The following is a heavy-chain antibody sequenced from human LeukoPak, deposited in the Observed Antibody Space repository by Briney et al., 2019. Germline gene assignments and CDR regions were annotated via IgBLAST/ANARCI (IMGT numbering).Heavy chain of an antibody. CDR1: GYSFTSYW. CDR2: IYPGDSDT. Sequence: GESLKISCMGSGYSFTSYWIGWVRQMPGKGLEWMGIIYPGDSDTRYSPSFQGQVTISADKSISTAYLQWSSLKASDTAMYYCARHGGYSGYDSGFDYWGQGTLVTVSS. D-gene: IGHD5-12*01. CDR3: ARHGGYSGYDSGFDY. J-gene: IGHJ4*02. V-gene: IGHV5-51*01.